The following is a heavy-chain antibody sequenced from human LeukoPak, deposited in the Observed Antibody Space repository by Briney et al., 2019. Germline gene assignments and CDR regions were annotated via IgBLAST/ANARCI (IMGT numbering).Heavy chain of an antibody. J-gene: IGHJ5*02. D-gene: IGHD6-19*01. CDR1: GFTFSNYA. Sequence: GGSLRLSCAASGFTFSNYALSWVRQAPGKGLEWASTISGDDDNTYYAASVKGRFTISRDNSKNTLFLQMNSLRAEDTALYYCAKRYGSSGFNWFDPWGQGTLVTVSS. V-gene: IGHV3-23*01. CDR2: ISGDDDNT. CDR3: AKRYGSSGFNWFDP.